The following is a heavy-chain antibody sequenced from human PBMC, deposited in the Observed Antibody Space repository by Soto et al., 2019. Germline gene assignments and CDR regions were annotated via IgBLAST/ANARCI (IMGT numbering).Heavy chain of an antibody. D-gene: IGHD3-3*01. Sequence: QVQLVQSGAEVKKPGASVKVSCRASGYTFTGYFMHWVRQAPGQGLEWMGWINPNSGATKYAQKLQGRVTLSRDTSIRTAYMELSGLRSDDTAVYYCARGGGTILAPLPWGQGTLVTVSS. CDR2: INPNSGAT. J-gene: IGHJ5*02. CDR1: GYTFTGYF. V-gene: IGHV1-2*02. CDR3: ARGGGTILAPLP.